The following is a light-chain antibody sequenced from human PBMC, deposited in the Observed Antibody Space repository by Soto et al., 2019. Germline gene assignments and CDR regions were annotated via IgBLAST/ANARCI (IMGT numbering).Light chain of an antibody. CDR3: SSYTSSSTWV. J-gene: IGLJ3*02. CDR1: SSDVGGYNY. CDR2: EVS. V-gene: IGLV2-14*01. Sequence: SALTQPASVSGSPGQSITISCTGTSSDVGGYNYVSWYQQHPGKAPKLMIYEVSNRPSGVSNRFSGSKSGNTASLTISGLQAEDEADYYCSSYTSSSTWVFGGGTKSPS.